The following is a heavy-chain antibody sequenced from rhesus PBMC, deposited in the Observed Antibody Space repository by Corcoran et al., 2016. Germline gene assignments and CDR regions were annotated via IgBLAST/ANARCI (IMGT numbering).Heavy chain of an antibody. J-gene: IGHJ4*01. V-gene: IGHV4-106*01. D-gene: IGHD2-15*01. CDR2: IYGSGGGT. CDR1: GGSISDDYY. Sequence: QVQLQESGPGLVKPSETLSLTCAVSGGSISDDYYWRWIRPPTGKGLEWIGYIYGSGGGTNYNPPLKNRVTISIDTSKNQFSLKLSSVTAADTAVYYCARDRTAPPEYWGQGVLVTVSS. CDR3: ARDRTAPPEY.